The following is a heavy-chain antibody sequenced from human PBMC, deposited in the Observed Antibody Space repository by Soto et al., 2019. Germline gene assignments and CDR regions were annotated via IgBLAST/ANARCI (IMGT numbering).Heavy chain of an antibody. CDR1: GGSFNDYF. CDR2: INHSGIRT. D-gene: IGHD3-16*01. J-gene: IGHJ4*02. Sequence: QVQLQQWGAGLLKPSETLSLTCAVYGGSFNDYFWTWIRQPPGKGLEWIVEINHSGIRTIYNPSLQGRVTISVDTSKNQFSPKLSSVTAADTAVYYCAGGYGYVLGRDDSWGQGTLVTVSS. CDR3: AGGYGYVLGRDDS. V-gene: IGHV4-34*01.